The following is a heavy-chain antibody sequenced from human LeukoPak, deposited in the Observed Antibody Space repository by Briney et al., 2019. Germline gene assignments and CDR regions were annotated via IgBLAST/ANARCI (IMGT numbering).Heavy chain of an antibody. Sequence: PGGSLRLSCAASGFTFSSYGMHWVRQAPGKGLEWVSYISSSGSTIYYADSVKGRFTISRDNAKNSLYLQMNSLRAEDTAVYYCAREGGDSSGFPRDAFDIWGQGTMVTVSS. V-gene: IGHV3-48*04. CDR2: ISSSGSTI. CDR1: GFTFSSYG. CDR3: AREGGDSSGFPRDAFDI. J-gene: IGHJ3*02. D-gene: IGHD3-22*01.